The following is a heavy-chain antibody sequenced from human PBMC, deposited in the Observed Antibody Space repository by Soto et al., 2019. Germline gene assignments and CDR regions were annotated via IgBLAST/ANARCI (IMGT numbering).Heavy chain of an antibody. CDR3: ARDKIVPIYYYYYGMDV. Sequence: SETLSLTCTVSGGSISSSDFYWGWLRQTPGKGLEFIGSMYYSGTTYYNPSLKSRVTISVDTSKNQFTLKLISVTAADTAVYYCARDKIVPIYYYYYGMDVWGQGTTVTVSS. V-gene: IGHV4-39*02. J-gene: IGHJ6*02. D-gene: IGHD3-22*01. CDR1: GGSISSSDFY. CDR2: MYYSGTT.